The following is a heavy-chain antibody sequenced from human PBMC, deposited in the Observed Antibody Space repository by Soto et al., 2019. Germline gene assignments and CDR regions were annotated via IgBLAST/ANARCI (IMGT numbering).Heavy chain of an antibody. V-gene: IGHV1-18*01. CDR3: VRDMTGSTGDY. CDR2: ISTSNGDT. J-gene: IGHJ4*02. CDR1: GYSFINYA. D-gene: IGHD1-1*01. Sequence: QVQLVQSGAEVKEPGASVRVSCRASGYSFINYAIFWVRQAPGQGLEWMGWISTSNGDTNYAQKFQGRISMTTDTSTSTAYVELRSLSYDDTAVYYCVRDMTGSTGDYWGQGTLVTVSS.